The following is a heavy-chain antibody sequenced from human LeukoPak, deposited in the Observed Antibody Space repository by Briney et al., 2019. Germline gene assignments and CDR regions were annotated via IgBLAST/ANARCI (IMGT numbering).Heavy chain of an antibody. J-gene: IGHJ4*02. Sequence: GGSLRLSCAASGFTFSSYGMHWVRQAPGKGLEWVAFIRYDGSNKYYADSVRGRFTISSDNSKKTLYLQMNSLRAEDTAVYYCAKDSSSGYYALYYFDYWGQGTLVTVSS. V-gene: IGHV3-30*02. CDR3: AKDSSSGYYALYYFDY. CDR2: IRYDGSNK. D-gene: IGHD3-22*01. CDR1: GFTFSSYG.